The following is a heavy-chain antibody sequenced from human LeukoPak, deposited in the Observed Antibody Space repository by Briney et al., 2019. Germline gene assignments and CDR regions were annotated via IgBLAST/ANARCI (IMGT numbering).Heavy chain of an antibody. Sequence: SETLSLTCTVSGGSISGYYWSWIRQPAGKGLEWIGRIYTSGSTNYNPSLKSRVTMSVDTSKNQFSLKLSSVTAADTAVYYCARDKRAVLRFLEGENWFDPWGQGTLVTVSS. D-gene: IGHD3-3*01. CDR3: ARDKRAVLRFLEGENWFDP. CDR2: IYTSGST. J-gene: IGHJ5*02. CDR1: GGSISGYY. V-gene: IGHV4-4*07.